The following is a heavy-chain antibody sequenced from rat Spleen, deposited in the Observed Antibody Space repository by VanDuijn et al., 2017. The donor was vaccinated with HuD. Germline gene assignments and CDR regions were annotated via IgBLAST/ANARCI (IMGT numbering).Heavy chain of an antibody. CDR3: TRRGYLSDWYFDF. D-gene: IGHD4-4*01. V-gene: IGHV5-20*01. CDR1: GFTFSDYY. Sequence: EVQLVESGGGLVQPGRSLKLSCAASGFTFSDYYMDWVRQAPTKGLEWVASISYDGGSSYYRDSVKGRFTISRDNVRSTLNLHMDSLRSEDTAIYYCTRRGYLSDWYFDFWGPGTMVTVSS. J-gene: IGHJ1*01. CDR2: ISYDGGSS.